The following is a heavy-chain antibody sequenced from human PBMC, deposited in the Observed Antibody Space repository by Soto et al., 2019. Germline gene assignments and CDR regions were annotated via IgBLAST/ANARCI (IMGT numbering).Heavy chain of an antibody. CDR3: VYRDFGDYFFQF. CDR2: IYWDDNA. D-gene: IGHD4-17*01. V-gene: IGHV2-5*02. CDR1: GFSLTTQGVP. J-gene: IGHJ4*02. Sequence: QITLKESGPTLVKPTQTLTLTCTFSGFSLTTQGVPVGWIRQPPGKALEWLALIYWDDNAVYSPSLKNRHTITKHTSKRQVVLTLATVDPVDTATYYCVYRDFGDYFFQFWGQGILVNVSS.